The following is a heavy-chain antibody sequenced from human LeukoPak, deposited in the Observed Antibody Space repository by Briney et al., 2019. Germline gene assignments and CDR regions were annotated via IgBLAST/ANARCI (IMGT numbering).Heavy chain of an antibody. Sequence: ASVKVSCKASGYTFTGYYMHWVRQAPGQGLEWMGWINPNSGGTNYAQKLQGRVTMTRDTSISTAYMELSRLRSDDTAVYYCARDSVRGYSYGIDFDYWGQGTLVTVSS. CDR3: ARDSVRGYSYGIDFDY. J-gene: IGHJ4*02. D-gene: IGHD5-18*01. CDR1: GYTFTGYY. CDR2: INPNSGGT. V-gene: IGHV1-2*02.